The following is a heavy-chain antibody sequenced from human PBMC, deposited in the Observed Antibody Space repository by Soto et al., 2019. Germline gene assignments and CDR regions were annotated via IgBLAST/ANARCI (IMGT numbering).Heavy chain of an antibody. CDR1: GFTFSSYG. V-gene: IGHV3-30*18. CDR3: AKDSWTGGGAFDI. CDR2: ISYDGSNK. Sequence: QVQLVESGGGVVQPGRSLRLSCAASGFTFSSYGMHWVRQAPGKGLEWVAVISYDGSNKYYADSVKGRFTISRDNSKNTLYLQMNSLGDEATAVYYCAKDSWTGGGAFDIWGQGTMVTVSS. D-gene: IGHD2-15*01. J-gene: IGHJ3*02.